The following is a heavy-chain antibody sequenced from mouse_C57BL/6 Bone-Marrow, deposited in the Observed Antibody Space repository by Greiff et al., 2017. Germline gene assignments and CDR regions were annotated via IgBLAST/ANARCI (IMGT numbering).Heavy chain of an antibody. CDR1: GFNIKDDY. J-gene: IGHJ1*03. CDR3: TTLIYYKRYFDV. CDR2: IDPENGDT. D-gene: IGHD2-1*01. Sequence: VQLKQSGAELVRPGASVKLSCTASGFNIKDDYMHWVKQRPEQGLEWIGWIDPENGDTEYASKFQGKATITADTSSNTAYLQLSSLTSEDTAVYYCTTLIYYKRYFDVWGTGTTVTVSS. V-gene: IGHV14-4*01.